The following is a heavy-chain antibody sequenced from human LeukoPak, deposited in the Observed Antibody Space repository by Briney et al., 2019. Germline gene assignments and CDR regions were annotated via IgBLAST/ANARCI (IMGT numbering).Heavy chain of an antibody. CDR2: ISYDGSNK. CDR1: GFTFSSYA. D-gene: IGHD1-26*01. V-gene: IGHV3-30*04. CDR3: AKGTGATIGYYYYGMDV. Sequence: QLGRSLRLSCAASGFTFSSYAMHWVRQAPGKGLEWVAVISYDGSNKYYADSVKGRFTISRDNSKNTLYLQMNSLRAEDTAVYYCAKGTGATIGYYYYGMDVWGQGTTVTVSS. J-gene: IGHJ6*02.